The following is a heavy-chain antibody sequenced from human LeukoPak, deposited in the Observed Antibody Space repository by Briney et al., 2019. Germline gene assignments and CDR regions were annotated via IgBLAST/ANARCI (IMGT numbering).Heavy chain of an antibody. CDR3: ARVRVVPYYFDY. CDR2: IYYSGST. V-gene: IGHV4-39*01. Sequence: PSETLSLTCTVSGGSISSSSYYWGWIRQPPGKGLEWIGCIYYSGSTYYNPSLKSRVTISVDTSKNQFSLKLSSVTAADTAVYYCARVRVVPYYFDYWGQGTLVTVSS. D-gene: IGHD3-3*01. J-gene: IGHJ4*02. CDR1: GGSISSSSYY.